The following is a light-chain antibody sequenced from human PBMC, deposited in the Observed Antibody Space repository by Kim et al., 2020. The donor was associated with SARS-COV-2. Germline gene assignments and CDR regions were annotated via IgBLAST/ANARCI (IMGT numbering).Light chain of an antibody. V-gene: IGLV3-19*01. CDR3: NSRDSSGNHLVV. CDR1: SLRSYY. CDR2: GKN. J-gene: IGLJ2*01. Sequence: SSELTQDPAVSVALGQTVRITSQGDSLRSYYASRYQQKPGQAPVLVIYGKNNRPSGIPDRFSGSSSGNTASLTITGAQAEDESDYYCNSRDSSGNHLVVF.